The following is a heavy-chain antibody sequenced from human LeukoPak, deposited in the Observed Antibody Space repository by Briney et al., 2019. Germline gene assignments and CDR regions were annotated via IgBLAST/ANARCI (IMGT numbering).Heavy chain of an antibody. CDR3: ARGAVLRYFDPPSY. Sequence: GGSLRLSCAASGFTFSDYYMSWVRQAPGKGLEWVAVIYYDGSNEQYTDSVKGRFTISRDSSKNTLYLQMNSLRAEDTAVYYCARGAVLRYFDPPSYWGQGTLVTVSS. D-gene: IGHD3-9*01. CDR1: GFTFSDYY. J-gene: IGHJ4*02. V-gene: IGHV3-33*08. CDR2: IYYDGSNE.